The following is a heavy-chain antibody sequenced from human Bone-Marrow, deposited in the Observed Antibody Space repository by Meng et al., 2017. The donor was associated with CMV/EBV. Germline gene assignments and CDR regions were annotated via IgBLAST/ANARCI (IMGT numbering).Heavy chain of an antibody. V-gene: IGHV3-23*01. CDR3: AKEPSSWYRPSFDY. CDR1: GFTFSTYA. D-gene: IGHD6-13*01. CDR2: ISGSGTST. J-gene: IGHJ4*02. Sequence: GESLKIYCAASGFTFSTYAMSWVRQAPGKGLEWVSAISGSGTSTYYADSVKGRFTISRDNSKNTLYLQMNSLRVEDTAVYYCAKEPSSWYRPSFDYWGQGTLVTVSS.